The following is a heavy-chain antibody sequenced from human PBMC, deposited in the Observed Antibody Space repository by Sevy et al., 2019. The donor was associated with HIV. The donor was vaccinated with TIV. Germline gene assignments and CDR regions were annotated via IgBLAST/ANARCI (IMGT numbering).Heavy chain of an antibody. CDR2: ITGSGGTT. J-gene: IGHJ4*02. CDR1: EFTFISYA. V-gene: IGHV3-23*01. CDR3: AKGSLEWLSALDY. D-gene: IGHD3-3*01. Sequence: GESLKISCAASEFTFISYAMSWVRQAPGKGLEWVSAITGSGGTTYYADSVRGRFTISRDNSNKTLYLQMTSLGAEDTAVYYCAKGSLEWLSALDYWGQGTLVTVSS.